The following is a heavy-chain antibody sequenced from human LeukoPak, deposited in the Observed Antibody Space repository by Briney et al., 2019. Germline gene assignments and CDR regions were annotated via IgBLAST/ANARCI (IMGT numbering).Heavy chain of an antibody. Sequence: GGSLRLSCAASGFTFSSYAMSWVRQAPGKGLEWVSTISDSGGNTHYADSVKGRFTIYRDNSKNTLYLQMDSLRADDTAVFYCAKDVGGNSLFDYWGQGTLVTVSS. CDR3: AKDVGGNSLFDY. CDR2: ISDSGGNT. J-gene: IGHJ4*02. CDR1: GFTFSSYA. V-gene: IGHV3-23*01. D-gene: IGHD4-23*01.